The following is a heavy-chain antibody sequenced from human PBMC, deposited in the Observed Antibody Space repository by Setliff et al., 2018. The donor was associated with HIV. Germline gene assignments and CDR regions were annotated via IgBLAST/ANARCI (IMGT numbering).Heavy chain of an antibody. CDR3: ARRPAGAVAGGYGMDV. D-gene: IGHD6-19*01. J-gene: IGHJ6*02. CDR2: IYYSGST. Sequence: SETLSLTCTVSSGSISSSSYYWGWIRQPPGKGLEWIGSIYYSGSTYYNPSLKSRVTISVDTSKTQFSLKLSSVTAADTAVYYCARRPAGAVAGGYGMDVWGQGTTVTVSS. CDR1: SGSISSSSYY. V-gene: IGHV4-39*07.